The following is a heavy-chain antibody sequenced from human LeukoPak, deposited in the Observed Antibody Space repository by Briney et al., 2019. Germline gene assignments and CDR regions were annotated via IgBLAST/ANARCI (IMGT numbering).Heavy chain of an antibody. Sequence: SETLSLTCAVYGGSFSGYYWSWIRQPPGKGLEWIGEINHSGSTNYNPSLKSRVTISVDTSKNQFSLKLSSVTAADTAVYYCARDNYSSGWYSVDYWGQGTLVTVSS. CDR3: ARDNYSSGWYSVDY. CDR1: GGSFSGYY. V-gene: IGHV4-34*01. J-gene: IGHJ4*02. CDR2: INHSGST. D-gene: IGHD6-19*01.